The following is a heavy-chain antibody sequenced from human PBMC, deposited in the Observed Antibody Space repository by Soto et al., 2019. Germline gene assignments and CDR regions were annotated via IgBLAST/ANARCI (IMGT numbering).Heavy chain of an antibody. Sequence: QVHLVQSGAEVKKPGASVKVSCKGSGYGFTTYGITWVRQAPGQGLEWMAWISAHNGNTNYAQKLQGRVTVTRDTSTSTAYMELRGLRADDTAVYYCARGRDGDYWGQGALVTVSS. V-gene: IGHV1-18*01. CDR2: ISAHNGNT. D-gene: IGHD6-6*01. J-gene: IGHJ4*02. CDR1: GYGFTTYG. CDR3: ARGRDGDY.